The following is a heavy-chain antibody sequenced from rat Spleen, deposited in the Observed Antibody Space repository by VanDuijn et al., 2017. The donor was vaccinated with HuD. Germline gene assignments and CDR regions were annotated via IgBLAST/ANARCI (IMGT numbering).Heavy chain of an antibody. V-gene: IGHV5-29*01. D-gene: IGHD1-6*01. CDR2: ISYGDTSGHSST. CDR3: ARRYTTYNWYLDF. J-gene: IGHJ1*01. CDR1: GFTFSNYG. Sequence: EVQLVESDGGLVQPGRSLKLSCAASGFTFSNYGMAWVRQTPTKGLEWVATISYGDTSGHSSTYYRDSVKGRFTISRDNAKSTLYLQMDSLRSEDTATYYWARRYTTYNWYLDFWGPGTMVTVSS.